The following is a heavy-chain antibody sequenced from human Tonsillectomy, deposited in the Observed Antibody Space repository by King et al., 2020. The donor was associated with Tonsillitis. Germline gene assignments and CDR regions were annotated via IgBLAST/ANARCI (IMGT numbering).Heavy chain of an antibody. CDR1: VYTFTNYG. J-gene: IGHJ3*02. Sequence: QLVQSGAEVRKPGASVKVSCKASVYTFTNYGVTWVRQAPGQGLEWMGWISTYNGNTNYAQKLKGRVTMTTDTSTSTAYMELRSLRSDDTAVYYCARGPLAVAGSGGFDIWGQGTMVTVSS. CDR3: ARGPLAVAGSGGFDI. V-gene: IGHV1-18*04. D-gene: IGHD6-13*01. CDR2: ISTYNGNT.